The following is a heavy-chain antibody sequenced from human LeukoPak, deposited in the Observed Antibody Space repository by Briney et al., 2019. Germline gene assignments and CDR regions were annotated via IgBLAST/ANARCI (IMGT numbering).Heavy chain of an antibody. V-gene: IGHV3-15*01. CDR3: TTDTSSWTTYDC. CDR2: IKSEADGATT. D-gene: IGHD6-13*01. J-gene: IGHJ4*02. Sequence: PGGSLGLSCAASGFIFSNVWMSWVRQAPGKGLEWVGRIKSEADGATTDYSTPVRGRFTISRDDSKSILYLQMNSLKTEDTAVYYCTTDTSSWTTYDCWGQGTLVTVSS. CDR1: GFIFSNVW.